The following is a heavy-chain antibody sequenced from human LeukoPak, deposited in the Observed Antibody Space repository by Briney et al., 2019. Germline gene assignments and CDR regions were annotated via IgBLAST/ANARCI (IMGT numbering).Heavy chain of an antibody. CDR1: GFTFSSYS. D-gene: IGHD3-10*01. J-gene: IGHJ3*02. Sequence: GGSLRLSCAASGFTFSSYSMSWVRQAPGKGLEWGSVISGSGGITHSTDSVKGRFTISRDNSKNTLYLQMNSLKTEDTAVYYCTTDGVLWFGALIWGQGTMVTVSS. V-gene: IGHV3-23*01. CDR2: ISGSGGIT. CDR3: TTDGVLWFGALI.